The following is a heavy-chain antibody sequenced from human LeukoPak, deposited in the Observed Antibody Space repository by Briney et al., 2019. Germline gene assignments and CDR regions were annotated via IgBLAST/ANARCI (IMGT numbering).Heavy chain of an antibody. D-gene: IGHD3-10*01. CDR1: GFTFSSYA. V-gene: IGHV3-23*01. Sequence: GGSLRLSCVASGFTFSSYAMSWVRQAPGKGLERVSGISDSGGSTYYADSVKGRFTISRDNSKNTLYLQMNSLRAEDTAIYYCAKGPLVRGVKPPYFDYWGQGTLVTVSS. CDR2: ISDSGGST. CDR3: AKGPLVRGVKPPYFDY. J-gene: IGHJ4*02.